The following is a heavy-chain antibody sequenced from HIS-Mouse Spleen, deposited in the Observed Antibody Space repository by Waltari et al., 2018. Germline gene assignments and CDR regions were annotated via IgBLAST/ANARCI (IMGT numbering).Heavy chain of an antibody. J-gene: IGHJ4*02. CDR3: ARGRFRWSFDY. Sequence: QVQLVESGGGVVQPGRSLRLSCAASGFTFSSYAMHWVRQAPGKGLEWVAVISYDGSNKYYADSVKGRFTISRDNSKNTLYLQMNSLRAEDTAVYYCARGRFRWSFDYWGQGTLVTVSS. CDR2: ISYDGSNK. V-gene: IGHV3-30-3*01. CDR1: GFTFSSYA. D-gene: IGHD2-15*01.